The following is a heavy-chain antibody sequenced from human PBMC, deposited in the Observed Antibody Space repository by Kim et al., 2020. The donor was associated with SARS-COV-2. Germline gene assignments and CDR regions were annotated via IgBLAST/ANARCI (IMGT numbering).Heavy chain of an antibody. CDR3: ARAEPPIVATIWVDYYYYYGMDV. Sequence: ASVKVSCKASGYTFTSYGISWVRQAPGQGLEWMGWISAYNGNTNYAQKLQGRVTMTTDTSTSTAYMELRSLRSDDTAVYYCARAEPPIVATIWVDYYYYYGMDVWGQGTTVTVSS. D-gene: IGHD5-12*01. V-gene: IGHV1-18*01. CDR1: GYTFTSYG. J-gene: IGHJ6*02. CDR2: ISAYNGNT.